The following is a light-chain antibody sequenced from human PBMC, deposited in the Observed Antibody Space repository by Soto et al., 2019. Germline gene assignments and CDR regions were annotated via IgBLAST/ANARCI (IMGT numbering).Light chain of an antibody. J-gene: IGKJ1*01. V-gene: IGKV3-20*01. CDR1: QSVSSSY. Sequence: EIVLTQSPGTLSLSPGERATLSCRASQSVSSSYLAWYQQKPGQAPRLLIYGASSRATGLPDRFSGSGSGTDCTLTISRLEPEDLAVYYCQQYGSSPWTFGQGTKVEIK. CDR2: GAS. CDR3: QQYGSSPWT.